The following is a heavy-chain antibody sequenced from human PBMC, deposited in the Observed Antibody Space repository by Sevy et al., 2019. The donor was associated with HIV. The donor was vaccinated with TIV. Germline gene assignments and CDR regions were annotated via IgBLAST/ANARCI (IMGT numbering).Heavy chain of an antibody. Sequence: GGSLRLSCAASGFIFSNFGINWVRQAPGKGLEWVAIRWHDGTKKHYLESVKGRFTISRDNSKNTVYLQMNSLRVEDSGTYYCVRVTPDEDGTTLDSWGLGTLVTVSS. CDR2: RWHDGTKK. CDR1: GFIFSNFG. CDR3: VRVTPDEDGTTLDS. J-gene: IGHJ4*02. D-gene: IGHD4-4*01. V-gene: IGHV3-33*01.